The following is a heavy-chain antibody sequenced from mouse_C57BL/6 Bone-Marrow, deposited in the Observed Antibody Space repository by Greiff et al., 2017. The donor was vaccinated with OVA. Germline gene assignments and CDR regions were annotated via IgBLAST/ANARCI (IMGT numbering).Heavy chain of an antibody. Sequence: DVHLVESGEGLVKPGGSLKLSCAASGFTFSSYAMSWVRQTPEKRLEWVAYISSGGDYISCADTVKGRFTISRDNARNTLYLQMSSLKSDDTAMYYCTRANYYGTLFDYWGQGTTLTVSS. CDR1: GFTFSSYA. J-gene: IGHJ2*01. CDR2: ISSGGDYI. CDR3: TRANYYGTLFDY. D-gene: IGHD1-1*01. V-gene: IGHV5-9-1*02.